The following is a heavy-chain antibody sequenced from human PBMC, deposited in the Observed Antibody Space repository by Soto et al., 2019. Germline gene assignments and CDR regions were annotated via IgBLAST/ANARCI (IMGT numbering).Heavy chain of an antibody. D-gene: IGHD2-15*01. CDR3: AKDRSSVVVVAATPSDY. Sequence: EVQLLESGGGLVQPGGSLRLSCAASGFTFSSYAMSWVRQAPGKGLEWVSAISGSGGSAYYADSVKGRFTISRDNDKNKLYLQMNSLRVEDTAVYYCAKDRSSVVVVAATPSDYWGRGTLVSVSS. V-gene: IGHV3-23*01. CDR2: ISGSGGSA. CDR1: GFTFSSYA. J-gene: IGHJ4*02.